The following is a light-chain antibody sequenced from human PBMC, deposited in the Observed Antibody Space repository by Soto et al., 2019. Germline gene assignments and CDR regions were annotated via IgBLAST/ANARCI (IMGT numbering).Light chain of an antibody. CDR1: SSDVGGYNY. Sequence: QSALTQPASVSGSPGQSITISCTGTSSDVGGYNYVSWYQQHPGKAPKLMIYDVSNRPSGVSNRFSGSKSGNTASLTISGLQAEDEXXYYCSSYTSSSTLGVVFGGGTKLTVL. CDR2: DVS. CDR3: SSYTSSSTLGVV. J-gene: IGLJ2*01. V-gene: IGLV2-14*01.